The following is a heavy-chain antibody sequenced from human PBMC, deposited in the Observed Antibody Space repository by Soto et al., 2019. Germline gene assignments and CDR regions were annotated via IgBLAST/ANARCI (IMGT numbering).Heavy chain of an antibody. CDR1: GYTFTNHW. D-gene: IGHD3-3*01. CDR2: IDPGDSYT. Sequence: PGESLKISCKGSGYTFTNHWISWVRKMPGKGLEWMGRIDPGDSYTNYSPSFQGHVTISADKSISTAYLQWSGLKASDTALYYCAXHETPLRYDFRTGYIGTWGHGTLVTVSS. V-gene: IGHV5-10-1*01. J-gene: IGHJ5*01. CDR3: AXHETPLRYDFRTGYIGT.